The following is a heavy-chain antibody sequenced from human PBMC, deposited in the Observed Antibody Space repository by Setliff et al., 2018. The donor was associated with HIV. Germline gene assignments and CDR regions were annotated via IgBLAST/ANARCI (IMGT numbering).Heavy chain of an antibody. CDR2: IKLSSGGT. J-gene: IGHJ4*02. D-gene: IGHD6-25*01. Sequence: ASVKVSCQSPGNSFNGDFLNWVRQAPGQGLEWMGNIKLSSGGTKFAQKFLGWVTMTRDTSTNTAFMELRRLNSDDTATYFCVTSPGSFTSVDETEAGDYWGQGTLVTVSS. CDR3: VTSPGSFTSVDETEAGDY. CDR1: GNSFNGDF. V-gene: IGHV1-2*04.